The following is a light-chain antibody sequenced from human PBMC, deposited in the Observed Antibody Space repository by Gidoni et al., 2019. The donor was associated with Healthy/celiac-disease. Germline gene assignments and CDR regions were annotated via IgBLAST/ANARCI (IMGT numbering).Light chain of an antibody. CDR2: KAS. J-gene: IGKJ1*01. CDR1: QNIRSW. Sequence: DIQMTQSPSTLSASVGDRVTITCRASQNIRSWLAWYQQKPGKAPKLLIYKASSLESGVPSRFSGSGSGTEFTLTISSLQPDDFATYYCQQYNSYPWTFXQXTKVEIK. V-gene: IGKV1-5*03. CDR3: QQYNSYPWT.